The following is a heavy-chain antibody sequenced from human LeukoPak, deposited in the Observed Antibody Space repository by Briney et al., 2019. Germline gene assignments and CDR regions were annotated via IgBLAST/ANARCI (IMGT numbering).Heavy chain of an antibody. J-gene: IGHJ3*02. CDR3: ARDLGRRQLVLFHDAFDI. D-gene: IGHD6-13*01. CDR2: IIPILGIA. CDR1: GGTFSSYT. V-gene: IGHV1-69*04. Sequence: SVKVSCKASGGTFSSYTISWVRQAPGQGLEWMGRIIPILGIANYAQKFQGRVTITADKSTSTAYMELSSLRSEDTAAYYCARDLGRRQLVLFHDAFDIWGQGTMVTVSS.